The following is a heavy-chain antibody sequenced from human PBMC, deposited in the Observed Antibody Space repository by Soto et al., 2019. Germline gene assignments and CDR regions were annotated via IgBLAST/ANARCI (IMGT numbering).Heavy chain of an antibody. J-gene: IGHJ3*02. Sequence: ASVKVSCKASGYTFTSYYMHWVRQAPGQGLEWMGIINPSGGSTSYAQKFQGRVTMTRETSTSSVNMELSSLRSEDTAVYYCGRDNQWLVKDAFNIWGQGTMVTVSS. D-gene: IGHD6-19*01. CDR2: INPSGGST. CDR1: GYTFTSYY. CDR3: GRDNQWLVKDAFNI. V-gene: IGHV1-46*01.